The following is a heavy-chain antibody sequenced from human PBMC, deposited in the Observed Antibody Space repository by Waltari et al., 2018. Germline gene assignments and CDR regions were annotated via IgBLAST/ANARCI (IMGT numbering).Heavy chain of an antibody. Sequence: QVQLVQSGAEVKKPGASVKVSCKVPGYTLTDLSMHWVRRAPGHGLAWMGGFDPEDGETIYAQKFQGRVTMTEDTSTDTAYMELSSLRSEDTAVYYCATFWHKPDTYYYGSGSIRPSHYWGQGTLVTVSS. D-gene: IGHD3-10*01. V-gene: IGHV1-24*01. CDR3: ATFWHKPDTYYYGSGSIRPSHY. CDR1: GYTLTDLS. J-gene: IGHJ4*02. CDR2: FDPEDGET.